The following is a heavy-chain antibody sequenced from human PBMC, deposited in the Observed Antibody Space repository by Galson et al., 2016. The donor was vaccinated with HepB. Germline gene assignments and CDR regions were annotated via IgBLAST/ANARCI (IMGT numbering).Heavy chain of an antibody. CDR2: IGWDGDRN. Sequence: SLRLSCAASGFRFNDYVMHWVRQAPGKGLEWLSGIGWDGDRNAYADSVKGRFTISRDNAKNSLYLQMNSLRGEDSAVYYCAKDPGLADYGLHVWGQGTTVTVSS. CDR1: GFRFNDYV. V-gene: IGHV3-9*01. J-gene: IGHJ6*02. CDR3: AKDPGLADYGLHV. D-gene: IGHD3-3*02.